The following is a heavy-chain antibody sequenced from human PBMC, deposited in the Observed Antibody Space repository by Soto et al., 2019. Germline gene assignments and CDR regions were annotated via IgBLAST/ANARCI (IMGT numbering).Heavy chain of an antibody. CDR3: ARDRTDSGYYTNWLDP. V-gene: IGHV1-69*06. CDR2: IIPIFGTT. Sequence: GASVTVSFPASGGTFGSNAITWVRQAPGQGLEWVGRIIPIFGTTNYAQNLQGRVTISADKSTLTSYMELHSLTSDDTALYYCARDRTDSGYYTNWLDPWGQGTQVTVSS. D-gene: IGHD3-22*01. CDR1: GGTFGSNA. J-gene: IGHJ5*02.